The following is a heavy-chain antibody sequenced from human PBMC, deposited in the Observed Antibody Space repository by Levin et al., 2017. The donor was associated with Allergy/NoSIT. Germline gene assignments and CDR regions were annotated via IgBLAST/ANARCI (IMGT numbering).Heavy chain of an antibody. CDR1: GASISSYH. Sequence: KPSETLSLTCTVSGASISSYHWGWIRQPPGKGLEWIGYISYSGSTNYIPSLKSRVTISVDTSKNQFSLKLSSVTAADTAVYYCGRVLTGTVDYWGQGTLVTVSS. J-gene: IGHJ4*02. V-gene: IGHV4-59*01. CDR3: GRVLTGTVDY. CDR2: ISYSGST. D-gene: IGHD1-20*01.